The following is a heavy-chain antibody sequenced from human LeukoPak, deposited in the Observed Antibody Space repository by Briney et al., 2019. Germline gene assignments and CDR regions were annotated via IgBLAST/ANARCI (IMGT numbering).Heavy chain of an antibody. J-gene: IGHJ4*02. V-gene: IGHV2-5*02. CDR3: AHSEYQVLSAYYFDY. D-gene: IGHD2-2*01. CDR1: GFTLSTSGVG. Sequence: SGPTLVNPTQTLTLTCTFSGFTLSTSGVGVGWIRQPPRKALEWLALIYWDDDKRYSPSLKSRLIITKDTSKNQVVLTMTNMDPVDTATYYRAHSEYQVLSAYYFDYWGQGTLVTVSS. CDR2: IYWDDDK.